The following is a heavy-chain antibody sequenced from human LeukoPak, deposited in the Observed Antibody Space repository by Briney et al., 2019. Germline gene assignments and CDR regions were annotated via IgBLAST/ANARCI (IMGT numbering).Heavy chain of an antibody. D-gene: IGHD6-13*01. J-gene: IGHJ4*02. CDR3: TAYRIAAAGRNDY. CDR2: IKSKTDGGTT. CDR1: GFTFSGSA. V-gene: IGHV3-15*01. Sequence: PGGSLRLSCAASGFTFSGSAMHWVRQASGKGLEWVGRIKSKTDGGTTDYAAPVKGRFTISRDDSKNTLYLQMNSLKTEDTAVYYCTAYRIAAAGRNDYWGQGTLVTVSS.